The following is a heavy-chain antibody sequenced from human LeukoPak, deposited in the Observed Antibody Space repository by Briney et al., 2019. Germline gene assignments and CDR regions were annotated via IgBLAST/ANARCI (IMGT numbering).Heavy chain of an antibody. CDR3: ARASPGVVFNYFDY. J-gene: IGHJ4*01. V-gene: IGHV3-7*01. CDR1: GFTIDSFY. CDR2: IDEAGKDR. D-gene: IGHD2-15*01. Sequence: GGSLRLSCVASGFTIDSFYMSWVRQAPGKGLEWVANIDEAGKDRYYADSVKGRFTISRDNTKNSVFLDMTSLRVEDTATYFCARASPGVVFNYFDYWGQGALVPVST.